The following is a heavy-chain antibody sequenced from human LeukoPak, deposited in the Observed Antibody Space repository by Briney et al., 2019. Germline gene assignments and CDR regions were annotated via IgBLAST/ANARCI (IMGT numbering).Heavy chain of an antibody. J-gene: IGHJ4*02. CDR1: GFSLSTTGVG. CDR2: LYWNDDK. Sequence: SGPTLVNPTQTLTLTSTFSGFSLSTTGVGVGWIRQPPVEALEWLALLYWNDDKRYSPSLRSRLIITKDTSKNQVVLTMTNMDPVDTATYYCAHRYLSYFGYWGQGTLVAVSS. V-gene: IGHV2-5*01. CDR3: AHRYLSYFGY.